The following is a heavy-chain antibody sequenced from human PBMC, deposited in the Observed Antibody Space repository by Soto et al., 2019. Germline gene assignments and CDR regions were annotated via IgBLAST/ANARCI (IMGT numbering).Heavy chain of an antibody. CDR2: ISAYNGNT. CDR3: ERASDIVATISY. J-gene: IGHJ4*02. V-gene: IGHV1-18*01. Sequence: QVQLVQSGAEVKKPGASVKVSCKASGYTFTSYGISWVRQAPGQGLEWMGWISAYNGNTNYAQKLQGRVTRTTATSTGTAYMELRSLRSDATAVYYCERASDIVATISYWGQGTLVTVSS. D-gene: IGHD5-12*01. CDR1: GYTFTSYG.